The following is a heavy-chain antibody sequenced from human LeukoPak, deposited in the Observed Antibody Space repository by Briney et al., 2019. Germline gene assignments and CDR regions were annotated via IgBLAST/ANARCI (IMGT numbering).Heavy chain of an antibody. CDR3: ARGSAWYLVY. J-gene: IGHJ4*02. Sequence: GGSLSLSCAASGFTFSDYYMTWIRQAPGKGLEWVSTIGGSGGSTYYADSVKGRFTISRDNSKNTLYLQMKSLRAEDTAVYYCARGSAWYLVYWGQGTLVTVSS. V-gene: IGHV3-23*01. CDR1: GFTFSDYY. CDR2: IGGSGGST. D-gene: IGHD3-16*01.